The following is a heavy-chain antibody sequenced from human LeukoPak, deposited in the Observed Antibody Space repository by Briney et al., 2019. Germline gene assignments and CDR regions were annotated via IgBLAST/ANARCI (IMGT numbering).Heavy chain of an antibody. V-gene: IGHV3-7*01. CDR1: GFTFSSYW. J-gene: IGHJ3*02. CDR3: ARPNSGYAFDAFDI. D-gene: IGHD5-12*01. CDR2: IKQDGSEK. Sequence: QSGGSLRLSCAASGFTFSSYWMSWVRQAPGKGLEWVANIKQDGSEKYYVGSVKGRFTISRDNAKNSLYLQMNSLRAEDTAVYYCARPNSGYAFDAFDIWGQGTMVTVSS.